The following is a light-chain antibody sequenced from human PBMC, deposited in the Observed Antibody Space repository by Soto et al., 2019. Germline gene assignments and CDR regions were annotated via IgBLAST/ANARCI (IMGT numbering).Light chain of an antibody. Sequence: DIQMTQSPSSLSASVGDRVTITCQASQDISNYLNWYQQKPGKAPKLLIYDASNLETGVPSRFSGSGSGTDFTFTISSLQPEDIDTYYCQQYDNLPITLGQGTPLEIK. J-gene: IGKJ5*01. CDR2: DAS. V-gene: IGKV1-33*01. CDR1: QDISNY. CDR3: QQYDNLPIT.